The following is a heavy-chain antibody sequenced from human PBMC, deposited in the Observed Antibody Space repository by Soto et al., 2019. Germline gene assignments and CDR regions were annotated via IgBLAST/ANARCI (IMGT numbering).Heavy chain of an antibody. CDR2: INDSGST. D-gene: IGHD1-26*01. V-gene: IGHV4-34*01. Sequence: PSETLSLTCAVYGGSVRGYYWSWIRQPPGKGLEWIGEINDSGSTNYNPSLKSRVTLSVDTSTNQCSLTLSSLTAADTAVYYCARRYGGNFDYWGQGTLVTVSS. J-gene: IGHJ4*02. CDR1: GGSVRGYY. CDR3: ARRYGGNFDY.